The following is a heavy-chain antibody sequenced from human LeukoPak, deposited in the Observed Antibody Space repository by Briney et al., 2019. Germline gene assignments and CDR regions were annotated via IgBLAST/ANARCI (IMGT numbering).Heavy chain of an antibody. CDR1: GFTFSSYE. Sequence: GGSLRLSCAASGFTFSSYEMNWVRQAPGKGLEWVSYISSSGSTIYYADSVKGRFTISRDNAKNSLYLQMSSLRAEDTAIYYCARDPEYYSYYMDVWGEGTTVTIFS. CDR2: ISSSGSTI. V-gene: IGHV3-48*03. D-gene: IGHD1-14*01. CDR3: ARDPEYYSYYMDV. J-gene: IGHJ6*03.